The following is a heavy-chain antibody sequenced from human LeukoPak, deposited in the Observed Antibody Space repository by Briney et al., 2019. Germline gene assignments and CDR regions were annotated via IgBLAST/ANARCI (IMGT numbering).Heavy chain of an antibody. CDR3: ARAHSSGWYYFDY. CDR1: GGTFSTYS. Sequence: ASVKVSCKSSGGTFSTYSISWVRQAPGQGLEWMGWISAYNGNTNYAQKLQGRVTMTTDTSTSTAYMELRSLRSDDTAVYYCARAHSSGWYYFDYWGQGTLVTVSS. J-gene: IGHJ4*02. CDR2: ISAYNGNT. V-gene: IGHV1-18*04. D-gene: IGHD6-19*01.